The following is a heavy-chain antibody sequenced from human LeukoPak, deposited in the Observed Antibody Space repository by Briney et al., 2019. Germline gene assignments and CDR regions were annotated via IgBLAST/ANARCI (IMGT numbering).Heavy chain of an antibody. CDR2: IRVGGEL. D-gene: IGHD5-18*01. CDR3: AKNRGYSYGYHYYMDV. J-gene: IGHJ6*03. CDR1: GFTFSDYA. Sequence: GGSLRLSCAASGFTFSDYAMNWVRQSPGKGLEWVSGIRVGGELYYADSVKGRFTISRDNSENTLYLQMNSLRAEDTAVYYCAKNRGYSYGYHYYMDVWGKGTTVTVSS. V-gene: IGHV3-23*01.